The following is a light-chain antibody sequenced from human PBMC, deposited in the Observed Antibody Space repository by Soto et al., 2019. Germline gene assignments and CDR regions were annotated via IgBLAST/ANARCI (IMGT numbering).Light chain of an antibody. Sequence: DIQMNQSPSSLSASVGDRVTITCRGSERINNYLNWYQQKPGRAPKQLIYSASSLQSGIPSRFSGSGSGTDFTITISCLQPEDVAAYYCQKYNSAPLTFGGGTKVDIK. CDR1: ERINNY. CDR3: QKYNSAPLT. CDR2: SAS. V-gene: IGKV1-39*01. J-gene: IGKJ4*01.